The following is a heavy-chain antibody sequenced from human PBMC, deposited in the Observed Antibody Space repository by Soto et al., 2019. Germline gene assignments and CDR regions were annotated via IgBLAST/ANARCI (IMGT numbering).Heavy chain of an antibody. CDR1: GYTFTGYY. D-gene: IGHD3-9*01. J-gene: IGHJ4*02. CDR3: ARANSFSYDMGLIDY. CDR2: INPNSGGT. Sequence: ASVKVSCKASGYTFTGYYMHWVRQAPGQGLEWMGWINPNSGGTNYAQKFQGWATMTRDTSISTAYMELSRLRSDDTAVYYCARANSFSYDMGLIDYWGQGSLVIVSS. V-gene: IGHV1-2*04.